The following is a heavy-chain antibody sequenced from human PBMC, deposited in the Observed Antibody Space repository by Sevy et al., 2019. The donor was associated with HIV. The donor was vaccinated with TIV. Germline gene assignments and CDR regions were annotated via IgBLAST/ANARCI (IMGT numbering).Heavy chain of an antibody. D-gene: IGHD3-16*02. CDR1: GGSISSYY. CDR3: ARALQNYYYGMDV. CDR2: IYYSGST. J-gene: IGHJ6*02. Sequence: SETLSLTCTVSGGSISSYYWSWIRQPPGKGLEWIGYIYYSGSTNYNPPLKSRVTISVDTSKNQFSLKLSSVTAADTAVYYCARALQNYYYGMDVWGQGTTVTVSS. V-gene: IGHV4-59*01.